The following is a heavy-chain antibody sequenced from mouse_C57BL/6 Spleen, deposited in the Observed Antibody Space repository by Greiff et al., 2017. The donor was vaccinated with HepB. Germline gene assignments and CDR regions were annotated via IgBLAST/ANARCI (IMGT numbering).Heavy chain of an antibody. CDR3: AREANWDYFDY. Sequence: VQLQQSGPELVKPGASVKISCKASGYAFSSSWMNWVKQRPGKGLEWIGRIYPGDGDTNYNGKFKGKATLTADKSSSTAYMQLSSLTSEDSAVYFCAREANWDYFDYWGQGTTLTVSS. J-gene: IGHJ2*01. CDR1: GYAFSSSW. CDR2: IYPGDGDT. V-gene: IGHV1-82*01. D-gene: IGHD4-1*01.